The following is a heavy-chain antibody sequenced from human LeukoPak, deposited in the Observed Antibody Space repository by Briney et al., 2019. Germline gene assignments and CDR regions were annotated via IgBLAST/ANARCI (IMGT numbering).Heavy chain of an antibody. V-gene: IGHV3-30*04. CDR2: ISYDGSNK. Sequence: GGSLRLSCAASGFTFSSYAMHWVRQAPGKGLEWVAVISYDGSNKYYADSVKGRFTISRDNSKNTLYLQMNSLRAEDTAVYYCARGPDYYDSSGYAKFDHWGQGTLVTVSS. J-gene: IGHJ4*02. D-gene: IGHD3-22*01. CDR3: ARGPDYYDSSGYAKFDH. CDR1: GFTFSSYA.